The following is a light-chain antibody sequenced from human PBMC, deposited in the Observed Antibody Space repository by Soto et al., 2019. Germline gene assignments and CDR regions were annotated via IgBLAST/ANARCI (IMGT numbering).Light chain of an antibody. J-gene: IGKJ5*01. Sequence: IVLTQSPGTLSLSPGERATPSSRSSQSLSSSFLAWYQQKPGQAPRLLIYGVSTRATGIPDRFSGRGSGTDFTLTISRLEPEDFAMYYCQQHGISHITFGQGTRLENK. V-gene: IGKV3-20*01. CDR3: QQHGISHIT. CDR2: GVS. CDR1: QSLSSSF.